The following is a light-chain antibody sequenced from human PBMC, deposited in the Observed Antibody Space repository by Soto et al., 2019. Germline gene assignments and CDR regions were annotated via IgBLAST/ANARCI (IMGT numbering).Light chain of an antibody. J-gene: IGKJ2*02. Sequence: EIVLTQSPATLSLSPGERATLSCRASQSVSSYLAWYQQKPGQAPRILIYDASNRATGIPARFSGSGSGTDFTLTISSLEPEDFAVYYCQQSSNWPRGTFGQGTKLEIK. CDR3: QQSSNWPRGT. CDR1: QSVSSY. CDR2: DAS. V-gene: IGKV3-11*01.